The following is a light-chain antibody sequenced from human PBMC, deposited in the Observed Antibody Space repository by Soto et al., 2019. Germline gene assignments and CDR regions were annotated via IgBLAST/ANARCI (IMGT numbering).Light chain of an antibody. CDR3: CSYAGNSIYV. CDR2: ENY. V-gene: IGLV2-23*01. Sequence: QSALTQPASVSGSPGQSITISCTGTSSDVGTYNLASWYQQHPGKAPKVMIYENYKRPSGISNRFSGSRSGNTASLTISGLQTEDEADYYCCSYAGNSIYVFGTGTKLTVL. CDR1: SSDVGTYNL. J-gene: IGLJ1*01.